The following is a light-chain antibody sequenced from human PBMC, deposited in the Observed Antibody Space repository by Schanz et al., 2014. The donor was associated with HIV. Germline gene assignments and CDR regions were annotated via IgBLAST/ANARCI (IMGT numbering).Light chain of an antibody. Sequence: QSALTQPASVSGSPGQSITISCTGTSSDVGSYNLVSWYQQYPGKVPKLMIYEVNMRPSGVPDRFSGSKSGNTASLTVSGLQAEDEADYYCTSYAGGKNVFGTGTKLTVL. CDR1: SSDVGSYNL. V-gene: IGLV2-8*01. CDR3: TSYAGGKNV. CDR2: EVN. J-gene: IGLJ1*01.